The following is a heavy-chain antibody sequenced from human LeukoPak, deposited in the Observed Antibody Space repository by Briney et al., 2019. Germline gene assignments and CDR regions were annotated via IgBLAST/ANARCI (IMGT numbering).Heavy chain of an antibody. Sequence: SVKVSCKASGGTFSSYAISWVRQAPGQGLEWMGGIIPIFGTANYAQKFQGRVTMTEDTSTDTAYMELSSLRSEDTAVYYCATEVVYYDSSGYYGDHFDYWGQGTLVTVSS. CDR3: ATEVVYYDSSGYYGDHFDY. J-gene: IGHJ4*02. CDR2: IIPIFGTA. CDR1: GGTFSSYA. D-gene: IGHD3-22*01. V-gene: IGHV1-69*06.